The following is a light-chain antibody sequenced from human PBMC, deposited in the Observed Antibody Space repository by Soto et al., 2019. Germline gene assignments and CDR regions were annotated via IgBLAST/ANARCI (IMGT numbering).Light chain of an antibody. CDR2: DAS. V-gene: IGKV1-33*01. J-gene: IGKJ3*01. CDR1: QDISNY. CDR3: QQYDNLLLFT. Sequence: DIQMTQSPSSLSASVGDRVIITCQASQDISNYLNWYQQKPGKAPKLLIYDASNLETGVPSRFSGSGSGTDFTFTISNLQPEDTATYYCQQYDNLLLFTFGPGTKVDIK.